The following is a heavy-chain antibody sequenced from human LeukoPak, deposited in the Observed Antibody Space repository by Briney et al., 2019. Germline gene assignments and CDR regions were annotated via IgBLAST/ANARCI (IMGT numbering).Heavy chain of an antibody. CDR2: ISYDGSNK. D-gene: IGHD2-21*02. CDR1: GFTFSSYA. V-gene: IGHV3-30-3*01. J-gene: IGHJ4*02. Sequence: GTPLTLSCAASGFTFSSYAMHCLRQPPGKGLEWVADISYDGSNKYYADSVRGRFTISRDNSTNTLHLQMNSLRAEDTAVSYRATTHVVVTANFDYWGQGTLVTVSS. CDR3: ATTHVVVTANFDY.